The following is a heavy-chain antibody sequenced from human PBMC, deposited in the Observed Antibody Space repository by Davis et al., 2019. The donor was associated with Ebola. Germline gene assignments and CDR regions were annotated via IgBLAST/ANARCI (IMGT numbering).Heavy chain of an antibody. D-gene: IGHD1-26*01. J-gene: IGHJ5*02. CDR2: IYYSGTT. Sequence: MPSETLSLTCTVSGDSISSNFWSWIRQPPGKGLEWIGYIYYSGTTNYNPSLKSRVTISLDTSKNKFSLRLSSVTATDTAVCYCGRHMGGTRAPWLDPWGQGIRVTVSS. CDR3: GRHMGGTRAPWLDP. CDR1: GDSISSNF. V-gene: IGHV4-59*08.